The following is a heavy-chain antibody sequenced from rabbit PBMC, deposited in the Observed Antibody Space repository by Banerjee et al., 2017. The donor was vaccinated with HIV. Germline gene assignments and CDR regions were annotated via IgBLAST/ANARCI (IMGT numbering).Heavy chain of an antibody. V-gene: IGHV1S40*01. CDR1: GFSFSSNYY. D-gene: IGHD6-1*01. Sequence: QSLEESGGDLVKPGASLTLTCTASGFSFSSNYYMCWVRQAPGKGLEWIACIYAGSSGSTYYASWAKGRFTISKTSSTTVTLQMTSVTAADTATYFCARELSSYWTYGYPGHAYDYFDLWGPGTLVTVS. CDR3: ARELSSYWTYGYPGHAYDYFDL. J-gene: IGHJ4*01. CDR2: IYAGSSGST.